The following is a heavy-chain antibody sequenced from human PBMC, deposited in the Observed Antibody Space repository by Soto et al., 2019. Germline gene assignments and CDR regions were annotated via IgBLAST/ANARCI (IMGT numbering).Heavy chain of an antibody. Sequence: PGGSLRLSCAASGFPFNLYNMHWVRQAPGKGLEWVSSITSGSEDTSYADSLKGRFTISRNNAENSLYLHMNSLRADDSAVYYCARDGLGYCRRTTCSLFDQWGQGTQVTVSS. CDR1: GFPFNLYN. CDR2: ITSGSEDT. J-gene: IGHJ4*02. CDR3: ARDGLGYCRRTTCSLFDQ. V-gene: IGHV3-21*01. D-gene: IGHD2-2*01.